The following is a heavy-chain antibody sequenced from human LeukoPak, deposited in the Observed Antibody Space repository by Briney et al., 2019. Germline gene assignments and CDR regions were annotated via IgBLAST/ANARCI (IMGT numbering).Heavy chain of an antibody. D-gene: IGHD2-21*02. V-gene: IGHV3-74*01. Sequence: PGGSLRLSCAASGFTFRSYWMRWVRQAPGKGLVWVSRSNSDGSSTTCADSVKGRFTVSRDNAKNTLYLQMNSLRAEDTAVYYCAREDFNDYYFDYWGQGTLVTVSS. CDR3: AREDFNDYYFDY. CDR2: SNSDGSST. CDR1: GFTFRSYW. J-gene: IGHJ4*02.